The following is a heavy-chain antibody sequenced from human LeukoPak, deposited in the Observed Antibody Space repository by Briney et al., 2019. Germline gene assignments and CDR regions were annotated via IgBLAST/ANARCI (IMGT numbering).Heavy chain of an antibody. J-gene: IGHJ4*02. CDR1: GGSFSGYY. CDR2: INHSGST. CDR3: ARLYCSRTSCYLDY. V-gene: IGHV4-34*01. D-gene: IGHD2-2*01. Sequence: SETLSLTCAVYGGSFSGYYWSWIRQPPGKGLEWIGEINHSGSTNYNPSLKSRVTISVDTSKNQFSLKLSSVTAADTAVYYCARLYCSRTSCYLDYWGQGTLVTVSS.